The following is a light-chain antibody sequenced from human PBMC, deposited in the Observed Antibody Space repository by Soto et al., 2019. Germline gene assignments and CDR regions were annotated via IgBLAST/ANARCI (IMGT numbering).Light chain of an antibody. CDR2: GNS. Sequence: QSVLTQPPSVSGAPGQRVTIPCTGSSSNIGAGYDVHWYQQLPGTASKLLIYGNSNRPSGVPDRFSGSKSGTSASLAITGFQAEDEADYYCQSYDSSLSGYVFGTGTKVTV. V-gene: IGLV1-40*01. J-gene: IGLJ1*01. CDR1: SSNIGAGYD. CDR3: QSYDSSLSGYV.